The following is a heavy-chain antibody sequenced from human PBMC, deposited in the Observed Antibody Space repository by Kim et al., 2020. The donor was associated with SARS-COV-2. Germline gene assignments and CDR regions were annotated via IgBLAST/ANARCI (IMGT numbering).Heavy chain of an antibody. D-gene: IGHD6-19*01. V-gene: IGHV1-3*01. Sequence: TRHSQTFQDRVNITRDTFASTVYMELSDLRSEDTAVYYCARRGSGYGVDVWGQGTTVTVSS. CDR2: T. CDR3: ARRGSGYGVDV. J-gene: IGHJ6*02.